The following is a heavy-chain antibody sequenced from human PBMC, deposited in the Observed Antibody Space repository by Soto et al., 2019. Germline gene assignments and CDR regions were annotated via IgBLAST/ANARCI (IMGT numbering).Heavy chain of an antibody. CDR3: ARLEYCSGGSCPDY. CDR2: ISGSGGST. J-gene: IGHJ4*02. Sequence: GSLXLSCAASGFTFRDYAMHWVRQAPGKGLEWVSAISGSGGSTYYADSVKGRFTISRDNSKNTLYLQMDSLRAEDTAVYYCARLEYCSGGSCPDYWGQGTLVTVSS. V-gene: IGHV3-23*01. CDR1: GFTFRDYA. D-gene: IGHD2-15*01.